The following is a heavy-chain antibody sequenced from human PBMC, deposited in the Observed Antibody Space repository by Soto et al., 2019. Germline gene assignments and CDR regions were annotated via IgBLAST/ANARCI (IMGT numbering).Heavy chain of an antibody. Sequence: SQSLSLTCALSGDRISSNSAAWDWIRQSPSRGLEWLGRTYYRSKWYNDYAGSVKSRVTINPDTSKNQFSLQLNSVTPADTAVYYCAREVAVDSYAFDIWGQGTLVTVSS. J-gene: IGHJ3*02. CDR3: AREVAVDSYAFDI. V-gene: IGHV6-1*01. CDR2: TYYRSKWYN. D-gene: IGHD6-19*01. CDR1: GDRISSNSAA.